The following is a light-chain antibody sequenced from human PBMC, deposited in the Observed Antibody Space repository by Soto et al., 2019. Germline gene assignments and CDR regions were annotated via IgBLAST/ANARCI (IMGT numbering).Light chain of an antibody. CDR3: QHYVTYPLT. Sequence: VLTKSPGTMSLSPGERATLSCRASQSVNNNFLAWYQQKPGQAPRLLIYGASSRATGIPDRFSGSGSGTDFTLTINRLDPEDFAVYYCQHYVTYPLTFGGGTKVEIK. V-gene: IGKV3-20*01. CDR2: GAS. CDR1: QSVNNNF. J-gene: IGKJ4*01.